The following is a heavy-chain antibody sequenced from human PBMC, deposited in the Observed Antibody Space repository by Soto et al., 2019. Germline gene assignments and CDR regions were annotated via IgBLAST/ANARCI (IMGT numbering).Heavy chain of an antibody. CDR2: IYHSGST. CDR3: ARGADLRRYIYWEKAYFDY. V-gene: IGHV4-30-2*01. J-gene: IGHJ4*02. Sequence: QLQLQESGSGLVKPSQTLSLTCAVSGGSISSGGYSWSWIRQPPGKGLEWIGYIYHSGSTYYNPSLKSRVTISVDRSKNQFSLKLSSVTAADTAVYYCARGADLRRYIYWEKAYFDYGGQGTLVTVSS. CDR1: GGSISSGGYS. D-gene: IGHD5-18*01.